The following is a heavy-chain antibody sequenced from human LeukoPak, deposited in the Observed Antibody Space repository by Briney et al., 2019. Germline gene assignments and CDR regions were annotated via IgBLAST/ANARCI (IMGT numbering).Heavy chain of an antibody. V-gene: IGHV1-18*01. CDR3: ARDDVYSSGKFDC. CDR1: GYTFTSYG. CDR2: VSAYNCNT. D-gene: IGHD6-19*01. J-gene: IGHJ4*02. Sequence: GASVKVSCKASGYTFTSYGIIWVRQAPGQPLEWIGWVSAYNCNTNYAQKLEGRVTRTTVTCTGTAYMDLGTLRCDDTDVYYCARDDVYSSGKFDCWGQGTLVTVSS.